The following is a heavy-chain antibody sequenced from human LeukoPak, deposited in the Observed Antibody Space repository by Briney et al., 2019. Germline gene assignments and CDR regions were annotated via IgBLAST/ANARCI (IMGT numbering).Heavy chain of an antibody. CDR2: ISWNRGSI. J-gene: IGHJ4*02. V-gene: IGHV3-9*01. CDR1: GLTFDDYA. Sequence: HPGGSLRLSCAASGLTFDDYAMHWVRHAPGKGLEWVSGISWNRGSIGYAHSMNGRFTISRDNAKNSLYLQMNSLRAEDTALYYCAKGYGSGSYDGGYYFDYWGQGTLVTVSS. CDR3: AKGYGSGSYDGGYYFDY. D-gene: IGHD3-10*01.